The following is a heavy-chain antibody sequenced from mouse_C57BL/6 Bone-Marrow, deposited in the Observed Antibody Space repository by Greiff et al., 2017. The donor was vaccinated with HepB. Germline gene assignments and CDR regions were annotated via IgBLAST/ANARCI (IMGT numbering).Heavy chain of an antibody. CDR3: ARDRRKLRLAWFAY. J-gene: IGHJ3*01. CDR2: ISYDGSN. V-gene: IGHV3-6*01. D-gene: IGHD3-2*02. CDR1: GYSITSGYY. Sequence: EVQVVESGPGLVKPSQSLSLTCSVTGYSITSGYYWNWIRQFPGNKLEWMGYISYDGSNNYNPSLKNRISITRDTSKNQVFLKLNSVTTEDTATYYCARDRRKLRLAWFAYWGQGTLVTVSA.